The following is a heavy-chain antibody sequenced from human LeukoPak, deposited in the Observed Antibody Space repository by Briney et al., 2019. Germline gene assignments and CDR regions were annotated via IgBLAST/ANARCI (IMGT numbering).Heavy chain of an antibody. CDR2: ISNSGST. J-gene: IGHJ6*03. CDR1: DGPIRSHY. CDR3: GRDALVGYFSYYYIDV. Sequence: SETLSLTCTVSDGPIRSHYWTWIRQSPVKGLEWIGNISNSGSTEYNPSLRSRVTISIDTSRSQFSLRLSSVTAADTAVYYCGRDALVGYFSYYYIDVWGKGITVTVS. V-gene: IGHV4-59*11. D-gene: IGHD2-15*01.